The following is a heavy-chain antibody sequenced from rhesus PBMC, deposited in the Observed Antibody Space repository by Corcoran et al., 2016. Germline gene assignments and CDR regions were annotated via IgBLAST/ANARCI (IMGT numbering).Heavy chain of an antibody. CDR3: ARQEDSSDY. D-gene: IGHD6-13*01. CDR2: IGGSKGST. Sequence: QVQLQESGPGLVKPSETLSLPCAVSGGSISSSNWWNWIRQPPGKGLGWIGNIGGSKGSTYNNPALKRRVTMSKDTSKNKFALKLSSVTAADTAVYYCARQEDSSDYWGQGVLVTVSS. V-gene: IGHV4-65*02. J-gene: IGHJ4*01. CDR1: GGSISSSNW.